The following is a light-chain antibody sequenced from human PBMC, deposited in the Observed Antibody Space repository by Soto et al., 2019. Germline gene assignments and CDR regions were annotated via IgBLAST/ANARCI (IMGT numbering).Light chain of an antibody. CDR2: SVS. CDR3: QQYNSYLS. CDR1: QRVYNW. V-gene: IGKV1-5*01. J-gene: IGKJ3*01. Sequence: IEMTQYPSTVSASVGARVTITCRASQRVYNWLAWYQQKPGKAPKLLISSVSTLESGVPSRFSGSGSCTEFTLAISSLQPEDLGTYYCQQYNSYLSFGPGTKVEI.